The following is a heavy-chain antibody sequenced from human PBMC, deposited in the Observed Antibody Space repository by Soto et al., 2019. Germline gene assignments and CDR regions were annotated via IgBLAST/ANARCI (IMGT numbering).Heavy chain of an antibody. CDR1: GFTFSSYW. Sequence: PGGSLRLSCAASGFTFSSYWMSWVRQAPGKGLEWVANIKQDGSEKYYVDSVKGRFTISRDNAKNSLYLQMNSLRAEDTAVYYCARYNRYYYDSSGYPRAYYFDYWGQGTLVTVSS. V-gene: IGHV3-7*05. CDR2: IKQDGSEK. CDR3: ARYNRYYYDSSGYPRAYYFDY. D-gene: IGHD3-22*01. J-gene: IGHJ4*02.